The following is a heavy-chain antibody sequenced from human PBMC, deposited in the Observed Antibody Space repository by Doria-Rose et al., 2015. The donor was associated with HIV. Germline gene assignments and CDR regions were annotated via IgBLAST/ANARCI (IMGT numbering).Heavy chain of an antibody. D-gene: IGHD3-22*01. J-gene: IGHJ4*02. CDR2: IYYSGST. CDR3: ARGTFYDSSGYYPYFDY. V-gene: IGHV4-59*01. CDR1: GDSISTYY. Sequence: QVQLQESGPGLVKPSETLSLTCSVSGDSISTYYWNWIRQPPGQGLEWIGYIYYSGSTDYNTSLKSRVTISVDTSKNQFSLKLSSVTAADTAVYYCARGTFYDSSGYYPYFDYWGQGTLVTVSS.